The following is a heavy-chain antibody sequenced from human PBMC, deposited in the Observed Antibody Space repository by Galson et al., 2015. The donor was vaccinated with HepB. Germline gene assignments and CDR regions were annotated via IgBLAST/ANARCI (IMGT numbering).Heavy chain of an antibody. CDR2: ISSSSSYI. J-gene: IGHJ4*02. CDR1: GFTFSSYS. Sequence: SLRLSCAASGFTFSSYSMNWVRQAPGKGLEWVSSISSSSSYIYYADSMKGRFTISRDNAKNSLYLQMNSLRAEDTAVYYCARGPGTGSYQTPDYWGQGTLVTVSS. CDR3: ARGPGTGSYQTPDY. V-gene: IGHV3-21*01. D-gene: IGHD3-10*01.